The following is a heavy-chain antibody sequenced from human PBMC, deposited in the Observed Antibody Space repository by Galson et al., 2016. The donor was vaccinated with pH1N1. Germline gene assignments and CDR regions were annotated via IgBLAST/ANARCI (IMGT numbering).Heavy chain of an antibody. CDR3: ASLVSGSYPDPLYYFDF. CDR2: IHYSGFT. CDR1: GGFLSSRNFY. V-gene: IGHV4-39*01. J-gene: IGHJ4*02. D-gene: IGHD1-26*01. Sequence: ETLSLTCTVSGGFLSSRNFYGGWIRQPPGKGLEWIGNIHYSGFTHYNSSLQSRVTISVDTSENQFSLRLSSVTAADTAVYYCASLVSGSYPDPLYYFDFWGQGTLVTVSS.